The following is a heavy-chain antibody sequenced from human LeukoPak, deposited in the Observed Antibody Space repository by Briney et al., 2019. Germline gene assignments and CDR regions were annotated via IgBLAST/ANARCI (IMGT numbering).Heavy chain of an antibody. CDR1: GYSFATYC. V-gene: IGHV5-51*01. Sequence: GESLKISCKGSGYSFATYCIAWVRQMPGKGLEWMGIVYVGDSDTRYSPSFQGQVTISADRSISTAYLQWSSLKASDTAMYYCARLHYYASSGSLFDYWGQGTLVTVSS. CDR3: ARLHYYASSGSLFDY. J-gene: IGHJ4*02. D-gene: IGHD3-22*01. CDR2: VYVGDSDT.